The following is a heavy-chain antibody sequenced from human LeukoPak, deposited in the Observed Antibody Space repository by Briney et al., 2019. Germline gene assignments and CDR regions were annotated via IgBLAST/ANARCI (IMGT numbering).Heavy chain of an antibody. J-gene: IGHJ4*02. D-gene: IGHD5-18*01. CDR2: IYYSGST. Sequence: SETLSLTCTVSGGSISSSTNYWGWIRQPPGKGLEWIGSIYYSGSTFYNPSLKSRLTIPVDTSRNQFSLKLSSVTAADTAVYYCARLTKSLRGYSYAYFDYWGQGTLVPVSS. V-gene: IGHV4-39*01. CDR3: ARLTKSLRGYSYAYFDY. CDR1: GGSISSSTNY.